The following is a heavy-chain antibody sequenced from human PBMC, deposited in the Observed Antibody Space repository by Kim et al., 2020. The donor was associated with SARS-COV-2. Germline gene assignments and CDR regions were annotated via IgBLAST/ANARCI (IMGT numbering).Heavy chain of an antibody. Sequence: STHYNPSLKGRVTISVDTSKNQFSLKLSSVTAADTAVYYCALLLWFGGIDYWGQGTLVTVSS. J-gene: IGHJ4*02. D-gene: IGHD3-10*01. CDR3: ALLLWFGGIDY. CDR2: ST. V-gene: IGHV4-39*01.